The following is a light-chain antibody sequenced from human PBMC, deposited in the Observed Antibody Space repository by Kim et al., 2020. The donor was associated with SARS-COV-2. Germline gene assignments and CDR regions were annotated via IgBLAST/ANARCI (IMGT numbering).Light chain of an antibody. V-gene: IGKV1-8*01. J-gene: IGKJ1*01. CDR3: QQYYIYPRT. Sequence: AIRITQSPSSLSASTGDRVTITCRASQGISSYLAWYQQKPGKAPKLLIYAASTLQSGVPSRFSGSGSGTDFTLTISCLQSEDFATYYSQQYYIYPRTFVQGTKLKI. CDR1: QGISSY. CDR2: AAS.